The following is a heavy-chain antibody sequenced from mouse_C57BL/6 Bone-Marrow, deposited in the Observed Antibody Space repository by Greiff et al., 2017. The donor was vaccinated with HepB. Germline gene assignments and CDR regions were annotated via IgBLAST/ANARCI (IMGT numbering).Heavy chain of an antibody. J-gene: IGHJ2*01. Sequence: QVQLQQSGPELVKPGASVKISCKASGYSFTSYYIHWVKQRPGQGLEWIGWIYPGSGNTKYNEKFKGKATLTADTSSSTAYMQLSSLTSEDSAVYYCARGGLTTVVASFDYWGQGTTLTVSS. CDR2: IYPGSGNT. D-gene: IGHD1-1*01. CDR1: GYSFTSYY. V-gene: IGHV1-66*01. CDR3: ARGGLTTVVASFDY.